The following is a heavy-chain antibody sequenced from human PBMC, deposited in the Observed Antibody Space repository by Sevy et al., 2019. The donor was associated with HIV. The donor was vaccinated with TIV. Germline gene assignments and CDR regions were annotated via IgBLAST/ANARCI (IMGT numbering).Heavy chain of an antibody. CDR3: ARDRGEILRSAFKS. CDR2: ISHDGRNNK. Sequence: VGSLRLSCAASGFTFSEFGMHWVRQAPGKGLEWVAVISHDGRNNKYNADSVKGRFTISRDNSENTRYLQMNSLRADDTAIYYCARDRGEILRSAFKSWGQGTLVTVSS. V-gene: IGHV3-30*04. J-gene: IGHJ5*02. CDR1: GFTFSEFG. D-gene: IGHD3-10*01.